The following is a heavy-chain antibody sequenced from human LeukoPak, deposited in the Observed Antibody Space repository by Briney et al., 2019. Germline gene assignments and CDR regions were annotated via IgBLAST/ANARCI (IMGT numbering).Heavy chain of an antibody. CDR2: IYYSGST. J-gene: IGHJ2*01. V-gene: IGHV4-59*08. CDR1: GGSISSYY. CDR3: ARINWYFDL. Sequence: PSETLSLTCTVSGGSISSYYWSWIRQPPGKGLEWIGYIYYSGSTNYNPSLKSRVTISVDTSKNQFSLKLNSVTAADTAVYYCARINWYFDLWGRGTLVTVSS.